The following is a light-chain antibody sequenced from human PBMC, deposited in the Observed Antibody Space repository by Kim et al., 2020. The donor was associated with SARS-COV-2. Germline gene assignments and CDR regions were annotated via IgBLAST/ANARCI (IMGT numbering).Light chain of an antibody. J-gene: IGKJ1*01. CDR1: QSISRN. V-gene: IGKV3-15*01. CDR3: QQYNNWPGT. CDR2: GAS. Sequence: SPGEIAPPSCRASQSISRNLAWSQQKPGQPPRLLIYGASTRATGIPARFSGSGSGTEFTLSISSMQPEDFAVYYCQQYNNWPGTFGQGTKVDIK.